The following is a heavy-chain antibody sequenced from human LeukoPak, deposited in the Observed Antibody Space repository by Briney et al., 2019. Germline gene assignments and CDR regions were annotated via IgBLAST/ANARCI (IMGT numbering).Heavy chain of an antibody. CDR2: VYYSGST. V-gene: IGHV4-59*01. Sequence: SETPSLTCTVSGGSISSYYWSWIRQPPGKGLEWIGYVYYSGSTNYNPSLKSRVTISVDTSKNQFSLKLSSVTAADTAVYYCAKATQNAFDIWGQGTMVTVSS. J-gene: IGHJ3*02. CDR1: GGSISSYY. CDR3: AKATQNAFDI.